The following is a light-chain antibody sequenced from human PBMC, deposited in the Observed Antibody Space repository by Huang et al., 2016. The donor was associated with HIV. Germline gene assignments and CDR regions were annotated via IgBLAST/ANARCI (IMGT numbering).Light chain of an antibody. J-gene: IGKJ1*01. CDR1: QSIRKF. CDR2: SAS. V-gene: IGKV1-39*01. CDR3: QQTDNIPRT. Sequence: DIQMTQSPSSLSASVGDRVTIACRASQSIRKFLNWYQQKPVEAPKLLMHSASSLQSGVPSRFSVSGSGTDFTLTITSLQPEDFATYYCQQTDNIPRTFGQGTKVVIK.